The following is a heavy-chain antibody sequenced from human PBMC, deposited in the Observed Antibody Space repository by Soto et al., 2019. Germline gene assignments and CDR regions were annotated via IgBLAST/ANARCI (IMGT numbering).Heavy chain of an antibody. D-gene: IGHD6-19*01. CDR3: ARLNGWVDY. V-gene: IGHV4-38-2*01. CDR1: GYSISSGYY. CDR2: INHSGST. Sequence: SETLSLTCDVSGYSISSGYYWGWIRQPPGKGLEWIASINHSGSTYYNPSLKSRVTISVDMSKNEVSLRLSSVTAADTAVFYCARLNGWVDYWGQGALVTVSS. J-gene: IGHJ4*02.